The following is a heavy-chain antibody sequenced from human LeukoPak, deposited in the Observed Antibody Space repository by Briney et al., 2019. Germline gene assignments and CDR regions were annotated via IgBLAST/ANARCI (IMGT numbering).Heavy chain of an antibody. CDR1: GLSLTTYF. J-gene: IGHJ4*01. Sequence: PSETLSLTCAVYGLSLTTYFWSWIRQPPGQGLELIGEITHFGSTNYNPSLRGRVTISRDTSKNQFSLRLTSVTAADTAVYYCAPIFGDYSDFDSWGQGTLVTVSS. V-gene: IGHV4-34*01. CDR3: APIFGDYSDFDS. CDR2: ITHFGST. D-gene: IGHD4-17*01.